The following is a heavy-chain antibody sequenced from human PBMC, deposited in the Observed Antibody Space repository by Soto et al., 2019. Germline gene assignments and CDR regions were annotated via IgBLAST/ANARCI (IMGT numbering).Heavy chain of an antibody. CDR3: ATGGYYYDSSGYVSADAFDI. D-gene: IGHD3-22*01. Sequence: PGGSLRLSCAASGFTFSSYAMSWVRQAPGRGLEWVSAISGSGGSTYYADSVKGRFTISRDNAKNTRYLQMNSLRAEDTAVYYCATGGYYYDSSGYVSADAFDIWGQGTMVTVSS. CDR2: ISGSGGST. J-gene: IGHJ3*02. CDR1: GFTFSSYA. V-gene: IGHV3-23*01.